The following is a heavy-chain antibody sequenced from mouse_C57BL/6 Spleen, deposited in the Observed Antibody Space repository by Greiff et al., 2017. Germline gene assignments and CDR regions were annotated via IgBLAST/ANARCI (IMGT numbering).Heavy chain of an antibody. CDR1: GYTFTSYT. D-gene: IGHD4-1*01. Sequence: QVQLQQSGAELARPGASVKMSCKASGYTFTSYTMHWVKQRPGQGLEWIGYINPSSGYTKYNQKFKDKATLTADKSSSTAYMQLSSLTSEDSAVYYCARATPNWYWFAYWGQGTLGTVSA. CDR3: ARATPNWYWFAY. J-gene: IGHJ3*01. CDR2: INPSSGYT. V-gene: IGHV1-4*01.